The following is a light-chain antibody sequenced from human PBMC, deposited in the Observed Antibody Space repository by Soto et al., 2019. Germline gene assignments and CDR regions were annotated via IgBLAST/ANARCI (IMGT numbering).Light chain of an antibody. CDR3: SSYAGSNNSYV. CDR2: EVS. CDR1: SRDVGGCNY. J-gene: IGLJ1*01. Sequence: QAVLTQPPSAYGSPGQSVTISCTGTSRDVGGCNYVSWYQQHPGKAPKLMIYEVSKRPSGVPDRFSGSKSGNTASLTVSGLQAEDEADYYCSSYAGSNNSYVFGTGTKVTVL. V-gene: IGLV2-8*01.